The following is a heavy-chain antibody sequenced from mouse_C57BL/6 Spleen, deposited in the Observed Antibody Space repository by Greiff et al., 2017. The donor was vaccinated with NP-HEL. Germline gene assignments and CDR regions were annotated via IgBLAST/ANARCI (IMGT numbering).Heavy chain of an antibody. J-gene: IGHJ2*01. D-gene: IGHD3-2*02. CDR2: IYPRSGNT. CDR3: ARGVDSSGYEGY. CDR1: GYTFPSYG. Sequence: VQLQQSGAELARPGASVKLSCKASGYTFPSYGISWVKQRTGQGLEWIGEIYPRSGNTYYNEKFKGKATLTAAKSSRTAYMELRSLTSEDSAVYCCARGVDSSGYEGYWGQGTTLTVSS. V-gene: IGHV1-81*01.